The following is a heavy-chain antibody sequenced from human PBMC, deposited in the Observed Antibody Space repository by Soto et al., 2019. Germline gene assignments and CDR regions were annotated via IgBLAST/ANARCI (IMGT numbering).Heavy chain of an antibody. CDR1: GGSISSGGYS. J-gene: IGHJ6*02. V-gene: IGHV4-30-2*01. Sequence: TLSLTCAVSGGSISSGGYSWNWIRQPPGKGLEWIGYIYHSGSTYYNPSLKSRVTISVDTSKNQFSLKLSSVTAADTAVYYCAREGTMVRGVTYYGIDVWGQGTTVTVSS. D-gene: IGHD3-10*01. CDR3: AREGTMVRGVTYYGIDV. CDR2: IYHSGST.